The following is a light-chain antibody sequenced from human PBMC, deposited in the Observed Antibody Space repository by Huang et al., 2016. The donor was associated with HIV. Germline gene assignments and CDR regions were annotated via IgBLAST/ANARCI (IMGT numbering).Light chain of an antibody. CDR1: QDISNY. Sequence: DIQMTQSPSSLSASVGDRVAITCQASQDISNYLNWYQQKPGKAPKLLIYDASNLATGVPSRFSGSGSGTNFTFTIRSLQPEDIATYYCQQYDNLPPFTFGQGTKLVIK. V-gene: IGKV1-33*01. CDR3: QQYDNLPPFT. J-gene: IGKJ2*01. CDR2: DAS.